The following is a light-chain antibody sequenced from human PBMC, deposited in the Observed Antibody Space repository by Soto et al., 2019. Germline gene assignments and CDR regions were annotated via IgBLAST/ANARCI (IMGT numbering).Light chain of an antibody. Sequence: QSALTQPPSVSGSPGQSVTISCTGTSTDSVSYNRVSWYQQPPGTAPKLMIYEVSKRPSGVPDRFSGSKSGNTASLTISGLQAADEADYYCSLYTSENAYVFGTGTKVTV. CDR1: STDSVSYNR. CDR2: EVS. J-gene: IGLJ1*01. V-gene: IGLV2-18*01. CDR3: SLYTSENAYV.